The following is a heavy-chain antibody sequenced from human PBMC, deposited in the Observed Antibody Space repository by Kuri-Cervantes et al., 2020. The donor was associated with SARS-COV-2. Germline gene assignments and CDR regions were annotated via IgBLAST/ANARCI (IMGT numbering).Heavy chain of an antibody. Sequence: ESLKISCTASGGSISSYYWSWIRQPPGKGLEWIGYIYYSGSTNYNPSLKSRVTISVDTSKNQFSLKLSSVTAADTAAYYCARVRVPPYFDYWGQGTLVTVSS. CDR1: GGSISSYY. J-gene: IGHJ4*02. CDR2: IYYSGST. CDR3: ARVRVPPYFDY. V-gene: IGHV4-59*01. D-gene: IGHD1-1*01.